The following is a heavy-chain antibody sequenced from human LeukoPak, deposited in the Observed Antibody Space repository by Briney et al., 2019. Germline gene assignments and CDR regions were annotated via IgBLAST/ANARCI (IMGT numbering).Heavy chain of an antibody. V-gene: IGHV3-23*01. CDR3: AKGDWLLSGPTSNDAFDI. D-gene: IGHD3-9*01. J-gene: IGHJ3*02. CDR2: ISGSGGST. CDR1: GFTFSRYA. Sequence: GGSLRLSCAASGFTFSRYAMTWVRQAPGKGLEWVSAISGSGGSTYSADSVKGRFTISRDNSKNTVYLQMNSLRAEDTAVYYCAKGDWLLSGPTSNDAFDIWGQGTMVTVSS.